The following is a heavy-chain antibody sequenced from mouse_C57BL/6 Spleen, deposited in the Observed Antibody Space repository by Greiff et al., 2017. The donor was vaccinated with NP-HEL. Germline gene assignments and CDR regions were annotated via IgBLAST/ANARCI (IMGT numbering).Heavy chain of an antibody. J-gene: IGHJ3*01. CDR3: ARRSLYYYGSSPAWFAY. CDR2: IFWDDDK. CDR1: GFSLSTSGMG. Sequence: QVTLKESGPGILQSSQTLSLTCSFSGFSLSTSGMGVSWIRQPSGKGLEWLAHIFWDDDKRYNPSLKSRLTISKDTSRNQVFLKITSVDTADTATYYCARRSLYYYGSSPAWFAYWGQGTLVTVSA. D-gene: IGHD1-1*01. V-gene: IGHV8-12*01.